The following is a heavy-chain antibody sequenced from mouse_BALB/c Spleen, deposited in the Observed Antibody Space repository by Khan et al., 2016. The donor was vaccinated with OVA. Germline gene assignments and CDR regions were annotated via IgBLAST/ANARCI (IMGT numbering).Heavy chain of an antibody. CDR3: ARGYIGNYEFAY. J-gene: IGHJ3*01. D-gene: IGHD2-1*01. V-gene: IGHV1S132*01. CDR1: GYTFTSYW. CDR2: IFPGTGTT. Sequence: QVQLQQSGAELVKPGASVKLSCKTSGYTFTSYWIQWVKQRPGQGLGWIGQIFPGTGTTYYNENFKGKATLTVDTSSTTAYMQFSSLTSEDSAVYFCARGYIGNYEFAYWGQGTLVTVSP.